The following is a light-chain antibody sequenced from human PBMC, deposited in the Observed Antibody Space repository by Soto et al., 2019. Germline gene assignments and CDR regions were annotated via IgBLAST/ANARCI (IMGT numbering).Light chain of an antibody. J-gene: IGLJ1*01. CDR1: SSDVGGYNF. CDR2: EVN. V-gene: IGLV2-14*01. Sequence: QSALTQPASVSGSPGQSITISCSETSSDVGGYNFVSWYQHHPGKAPKLMIFEVNKRPSGVSNRFSGSKSGNTASLTISGLQAEDEADYYCSSYTSSSTNVFGTGTKVTVL. CDR3: SSYTSSSTNV.